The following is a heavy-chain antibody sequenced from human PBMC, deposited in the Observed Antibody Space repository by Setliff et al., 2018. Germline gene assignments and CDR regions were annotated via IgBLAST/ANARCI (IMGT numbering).Heavy chain of an antibody. D-gene: IGHD3-3*01. CDR2: IDHSGGT. CDR3: ARLSWNGLRYFGLDV. Sequence: SETLSLTCTVSGGSLSSFYWSWIRQSPGRGLDWIGYIDHSGGTSYNPSIESRVAISADRSKNQVFLKVTSVTAADTAVYYCARLSWNGLRYFGLDVWGQGTTVTVSS. J-gene: IGHJ6*02. V-gene: IGHV4-59*01. CDR1: GGSLSSFY.